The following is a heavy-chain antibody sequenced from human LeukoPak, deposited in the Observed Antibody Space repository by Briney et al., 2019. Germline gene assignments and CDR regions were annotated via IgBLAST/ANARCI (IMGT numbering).Heavy chain of an antibody. J-gene: IGHJ6*03. CDR1: GFTFSNAW. CDR2: IKSKTDGGTT. CDR3: TNGPTGRGWFGELFRGDYYYYMDV. Sequence: GGSLRLSCAASGFTFSNAWMSWVRQAPGKGLEWVGRIKSKTDGGTTDYAAPVKGRFTISRDDSKNTLYLQMNSLKTEDTAVYYCTNGPTGRGWFGELFRGDYYYYMDVWGKGTTVTISS. D-gene: IGHD3-10*01. V-gene: IGHV3-15*01.